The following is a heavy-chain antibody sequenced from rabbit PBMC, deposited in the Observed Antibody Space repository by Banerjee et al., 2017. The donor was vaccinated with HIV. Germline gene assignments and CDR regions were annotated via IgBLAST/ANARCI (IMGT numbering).Heavy chain of an antibody. CDR2: ISTADGIT. Sequence: QEQLKETGGGLVQPGGSLTLSCTASGFAFSSHHMRWVRQAPGKGLEWIGCISTADGITYYASRVNGRFTISSNTNQNTVSLQMNSLTAADMATYFCAREDYTSGWGAVLWGQGTLVTVS. CDR1: GFAFSSHH. D-gene: IGHD4-1*01. V-gene: IGHV1S47*01. J-gene: IGHJ4*01. CDR3: AREDYTSGWGAVL.